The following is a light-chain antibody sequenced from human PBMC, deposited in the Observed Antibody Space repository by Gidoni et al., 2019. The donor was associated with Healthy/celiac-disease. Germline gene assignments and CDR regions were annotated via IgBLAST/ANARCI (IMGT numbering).Light chain of an antibody. V-gene: IGKV1-33*01. CDR2: DAS. CDR1: QDISNY. Sequence: DIKMTQSPPPVSASVGDRVTITCQASQDISNYLNWYQQKPGKAPKLLIYDASNLETGVPSRFSGSGSGTDFTFTISSLQPEDIATYYCQQYDNLPPALTFGGGTKVEIK. J-gene: IGKJ4*01. CDR3: QQYDNLPPALT.